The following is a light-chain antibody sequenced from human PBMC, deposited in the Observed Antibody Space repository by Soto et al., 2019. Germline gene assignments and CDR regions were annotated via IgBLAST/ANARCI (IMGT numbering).Light chain of an antibody. CDR3: QQYSTYRT. CDR2: GSS. J-gene: IGKJ1*01. CDR1: QGLGVW. V-gene: IGKV1D-16*01. Sequence: DIQMTRSPSSVSASVGDSVTITCRASQGLGVWLGWYQQKPGKAPQLLIFGSSGLQTGVPSRFSGSGSGTDFTLTISSLQPDDFATYYCQQYSTYRTFGQGTKVEIK.